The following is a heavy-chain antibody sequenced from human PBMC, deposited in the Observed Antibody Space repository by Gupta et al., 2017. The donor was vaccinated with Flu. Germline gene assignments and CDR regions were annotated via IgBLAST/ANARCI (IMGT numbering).Heavy chain of an antibody. V-gene: IGHV3-72*01. J-gene: IGHJ4*02. CDR2: VRTKAKGYTT. CDR1: GFTFSDHY. CDR3: ARAFTIVTDQFDY. Sequence: EVQLVESGGGLVQPGGSRRLSCAASGFTFSDHYMDWVRQVPGKGPEWVGRVRTKAKGYTTEYAASVQGRFTISRDDSRNSVHLQMNNLRIEDTAVYYGARAFTIVTDQFDYWGQGTLVTVSS. D-gene: IGHD3-9*01.